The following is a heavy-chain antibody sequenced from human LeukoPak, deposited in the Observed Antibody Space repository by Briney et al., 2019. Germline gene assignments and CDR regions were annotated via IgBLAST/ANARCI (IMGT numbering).Heavy chain of an antibody. Sequence: PSETLSLTCTVSGGSISSYYWSWIRQPPGKGLEWIGYVYYSGSTNYNPSLKSRVTISVDTSKNQFSLKLSSVTAADTAVYYCAKEDIVVIPAAQGIDYWGQGALVTVSS. V-gene: IGHV4-59*01. J-gene: IGHJ4*02. CDR3: AKEDIVVIPAAQGIDY. D-gene: IGHD2-2*01. CDR2: VYYSGST. CDR1: GGSISSYY.